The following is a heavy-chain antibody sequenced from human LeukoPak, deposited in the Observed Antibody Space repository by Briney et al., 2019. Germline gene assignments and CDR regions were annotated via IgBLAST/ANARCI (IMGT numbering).Heavy chain of an antibody. J-gene: IGHJ5*02. CDR3: ARRGYSSSFDNWFDP. D-gene: IGHD6-6*01. Sequence: PSETLSLTCTVPGGSISSYYWSWIRQPPGKGLEWIGYIYYSGSTNYNPSLKSRVTISVDTSKNQFSLKLSSVTAADTAVYYCARRGYSSSFDNWFDPWGQGTLVTVSS. V-gene: IGHV4-59*08. CDR1: GGSISSYY. CDR2: IYYSGST.